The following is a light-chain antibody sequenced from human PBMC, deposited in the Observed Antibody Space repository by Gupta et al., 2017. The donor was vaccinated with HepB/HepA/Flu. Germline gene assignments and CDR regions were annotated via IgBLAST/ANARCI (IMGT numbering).Light chain of an antibody. J-gene: IGLJ1*01. CDR3: ATWDDSLNAYV. Sequence: QPVLTQPPSASGTPGQRVTISCSGSDSNIGSNPVYWYQQVPGTAPKIFIYNNDQRPSGVPDRFSGSRSGTSASLAISGLQAEDEADYYCATWDDSLNAYVFGTGTKVTVL. V-gene: IGLV1-44*01. CDR2: NND. CDR1: DSNIGSNP.